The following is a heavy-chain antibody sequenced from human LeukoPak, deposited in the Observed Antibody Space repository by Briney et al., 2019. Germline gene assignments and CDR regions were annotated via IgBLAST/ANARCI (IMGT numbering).Heavy chain of an antibody. CDR2: ISSSSSYI. Sequence: GGSLRLSCAASGFTFSSYSMNWVGQAPGKGLEWVSSISSSSSYIYYADSVKGRFTISRDNAKNSLYLQMNSLRAEDTAVYYCARENSYCSSTSCYYAFDYWGQGTLVTVSS. CDR1: GFTFSSYS. V-gene: IGHV3-21*01. D-gene: IGHD2-2*01. CDR3: ARENSYCSSTSCYYAFDY. J-gene: IGHJ4*02.